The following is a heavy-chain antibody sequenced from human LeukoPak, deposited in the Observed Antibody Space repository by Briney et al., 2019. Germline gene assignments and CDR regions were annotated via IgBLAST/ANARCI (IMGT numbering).Heavy chain of an antibody. CDR3: ARDSSSGSYSNFDY. CDR1: GGSISSYY. V-gene: IGHV4-39*07. J-gene: IGHJ4*02. CDR2: IYYSGST. Sequence: SETLSLTCTVSGGSISSYYWGWIRQPPGKGLEWIGSIYYSGSTYYNPSLKSRVTISVDTSKNQFSLKLSSVTAADTAVYYCARDSSSGSYSNFDYWGQGTLVTVSS. D-gene: IGHD1-26*01.